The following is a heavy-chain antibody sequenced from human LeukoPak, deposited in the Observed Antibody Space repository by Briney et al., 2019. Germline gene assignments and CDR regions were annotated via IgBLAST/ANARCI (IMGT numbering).Heavy chain of an antibody. CDR1: GFTFSSYS. D-gene: IGHD5-24*01. Sequence: GGSLRLSCAASGFTFSSYSMNWVRQAPGKGLEWVSSISSSSSYIYYADSVKGRFTISRDNAKNSLYLQMNGLRAEDTAVYYCARGQSVEMATWTFDYWGQGTLVTVSS. J-gene: IGHJ4*02. V-gene: IGHV3-21*01. CDR3: ARGQSVEMATWTFDY. CDR2: ISSSSSYI.